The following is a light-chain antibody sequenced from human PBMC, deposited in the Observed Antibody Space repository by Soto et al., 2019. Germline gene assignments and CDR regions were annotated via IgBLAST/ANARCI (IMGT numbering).Light chain of an antibody. Sequence: DIQMTQSPSSLSASVGDRVTITCRASQSISSYLNWYQQKPGKAPNLLIYAASSLQSGVPSRFSGSGSGTDFTLPIRSLHPEDFATYYCQQSSCTPFPFGPGTKVHVK. CDR1: QSISSY. V-gene: IGKV1-39*01. CDR2: AAS. J-gene: IGKJ3*01. CDR3: QQSSCTPFP.